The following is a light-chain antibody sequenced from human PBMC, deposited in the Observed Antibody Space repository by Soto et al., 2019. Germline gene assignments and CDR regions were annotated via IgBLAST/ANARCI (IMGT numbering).Light chain of an antibody. CDR2: EVT. J-gene: IGLJ2*01. CDR1: SSDVGAYNY. V-gene: IGLV2-14*01. Sequence: QSVLTQPASVSGSPGQSITISCTGSSSDVGAYNYVSWYQQHPGKAPRLMIYEVTNWPSGVSNRFSGSKSGNTASLTISGLRAEDEADYYCSSYTSGSTLVVFGGGTKLTVL. CDR3: SSYTSGSTLVV.